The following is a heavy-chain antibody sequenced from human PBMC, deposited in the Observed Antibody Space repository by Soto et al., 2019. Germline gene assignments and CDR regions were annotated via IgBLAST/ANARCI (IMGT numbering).Heavy chain of an antibody. V-gene: IGHV3-33*01. CDR2: IWYDGSNK. Sequence: QVPLVESGGGVVQPGRSLRLSCAASGFTFSSYGMHWVRQAPGKGLEWAAVIWYDGSNKYYADSVKGRFTISRDNSKNTLYLQMNSLRAEDTAVYYCARDPHYDSSGYYSGFDYWGQGTLVTVSS. J-gene: IGHJ4*02. D-gene: IGHD3-22*01. CDR3: ARDPHYDSSGYYSGFDY. CDR1: GFTFSSYG.